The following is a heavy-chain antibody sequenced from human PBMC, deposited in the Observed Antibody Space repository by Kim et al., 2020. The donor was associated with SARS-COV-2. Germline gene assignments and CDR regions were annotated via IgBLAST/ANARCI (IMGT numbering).Heavy chain of an antibody. V-gene: IGHV3-15*01. J-gene: IGHJ5*02. CDR3: ATGGTDLDP. CDR2: IKTKIDGETT. D-gene: IGHD3-16*01. Sequence: GGSLRLSCEASGFNITSARMSWVRQAPGKGLEWVGRIKTKIDGETTDYAAPVKGRFTISRDDSRNTLYLQLNSLRTEDTGVYYCATGGTDLDPWGQGTQVTVSS. CDR1: GFNITSAR.